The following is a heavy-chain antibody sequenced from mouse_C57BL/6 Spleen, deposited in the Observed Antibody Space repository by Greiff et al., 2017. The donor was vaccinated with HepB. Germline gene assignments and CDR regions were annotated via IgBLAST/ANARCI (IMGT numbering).Heavy chain of an antibody. D-gene: IGHD4-1*01. CDR1: GFSLTSYG. J-gene: IGHJ1*03. Sequence: QVQLQQSGPGLVQPSQSLSITCTVSGFSLTSYGVHWVRQSPGKGLEWLGVIWRGGSTDYNAAFMSRLSITKDNSKSQVFFKMNSLQADDTAIYYCAKKTLPANWDWYFDVWGTGTTVTVSS. V-gene: IGHV2-5*01. CDR3: AKKTLPANWDWYFDV. CDR2: IWRGGST.